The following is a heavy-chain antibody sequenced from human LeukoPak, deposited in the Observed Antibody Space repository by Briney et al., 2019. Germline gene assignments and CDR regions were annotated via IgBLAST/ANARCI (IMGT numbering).Heavy chain of an antibody. V-gene: IGHV4-61*02. CDR1: GRSISSGSYY. D-gene: IGHD6-19*01. CDR3: ARDLGPKQWLVSFDY. CDR2: IYTSGST. J-gene: IGHJ4*02. Sequence: PSETLSLTCTVSGRSISSGSYYWSWIRQPAGKGLEWIGRIYTSGSTNYNTSLKGRVTISVATSKTQSSLKLSSVTAADTAVYYCARDLGPKQWLVSFDYWGQGTLVTVSS.